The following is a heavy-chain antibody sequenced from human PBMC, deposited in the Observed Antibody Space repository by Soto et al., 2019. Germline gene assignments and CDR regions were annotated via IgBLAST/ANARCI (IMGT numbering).Heavy chain of an antibody. CDR3: ASHAAGGVGTKYPLLPFDS. V-gene: IGHV4-34*01. D-gene: IGHD2-2*01. CDR1: GGSFSGYY. Sequence: QVQLQQWGAGLLKPSETLSLTCAVYGGSFSGYYWSWIRQPPGKGLEWIGEINHSGNTNYNPSIKSRVTISVDTSKNQFSLKLSSVTAADTAVYYCASHAAGGVGTKYPLLPFDSWGQGTLVTVSS. J-gene: IGHJ4*02. CDR2: INHSGNT.